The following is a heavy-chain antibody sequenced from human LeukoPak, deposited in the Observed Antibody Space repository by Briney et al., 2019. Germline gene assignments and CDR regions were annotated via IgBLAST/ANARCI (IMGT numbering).Heavy chain of an antibody. CDR1: GYTFSSYYG. CDR3: ARDRYGARSGSYDY. J-gene: IGHJ4*02. V-gene: IGHV1-18*01. D-gene: IGHD1-26*01. Sequence: ASVKVSCKVSGYTFSSYYGISWVRQAPGQGLEWMGWISGYNGNTNYAQKVQGRVTMTTDTSTNTAYMELKSLRSDDTAVYYCARDRYGARSGSYDYWGQGTLVTVSS. CDR2: ISGYNGNT.